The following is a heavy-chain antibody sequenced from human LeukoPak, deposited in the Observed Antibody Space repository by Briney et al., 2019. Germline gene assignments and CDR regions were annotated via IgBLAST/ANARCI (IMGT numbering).Heavy chain of an antibody. Sequence: SVKVSCKASGGTFSSYAISWVRQAPGQGLEWMGGIIPIFGTANYAQKFQGRVTITADKSTSTAYMELSSLRSEDTAVYYCARGFEAAGPFDYWGQGTLVTVPS. V-gene: IGHV1-69*06. J-gene: IGHJ4*02. CDR1: GGTFSSYA. CDR2: IIPIFGTA. D-gene: IGHD6-25*01. CDR3: ARGFEAAGPFDY.